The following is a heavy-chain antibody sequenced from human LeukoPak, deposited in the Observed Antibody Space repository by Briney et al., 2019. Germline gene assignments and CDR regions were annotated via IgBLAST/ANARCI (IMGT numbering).Heavy chain of an antibody. CDR1: GGSISSYY. J-gene: IGHJ5*02. D-gene: IGHD2-15*01. Sequence: SETLSLTCTVSGGSISSYYWSWIRQPPGKGLEWIGYIYYSGSTNYNPSLKSRVTISVDTSKYQFSLKLSSVTAADTAVYYCARGRGCSGGSCYSNWFDPWGQGTLVTVSS. CDR2: IYYSGST. CDR3: ARGRGCSGGSCYSNWFDP. V-gene: IGHV4-59*01.